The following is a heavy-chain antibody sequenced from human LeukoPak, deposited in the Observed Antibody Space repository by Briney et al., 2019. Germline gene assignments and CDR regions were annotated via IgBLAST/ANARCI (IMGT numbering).Heavy chain of an antibody. V-gene: IGHV1-18*01. CDR3: ARDRLYYYDSSFDY. CDR2: ISAYNGNT. Sequence: ASVKVSCKASGYTFTSYGISWVRQAPGQGLEWMGWISAYNGNTNYAQKLQGRVTMTTDTPTSTAYMEVRSLRSDDTAVYYCARDRLYYYDSSFDYWGQGTLVTVSS. D-gene: IGHD3-22*01. CDR1: GYTFTSYG. J-gene: IGHJ4*02.